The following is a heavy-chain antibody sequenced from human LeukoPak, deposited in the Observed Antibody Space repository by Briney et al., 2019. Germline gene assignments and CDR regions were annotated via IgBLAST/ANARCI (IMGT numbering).Heavy chain of an antibody. CDR1: GFIFSNYR. D-gene: IGHD4-17*01. J-gene: IGHJ4*02. CDR3: ARNPRYGDLDY. Sequence: GGSLSLSCAASGFIFSNYRMNWVRQAPGKGLEWVAKIKQDGTEESYVDSVKGRFTISRDNANNSLYLQMNSLRAEDTAVYYCARNPRYGDLDYWGQGTLVTVSS. CDR2: IKQDGTEE. V-gene: IGHV3-7*05.